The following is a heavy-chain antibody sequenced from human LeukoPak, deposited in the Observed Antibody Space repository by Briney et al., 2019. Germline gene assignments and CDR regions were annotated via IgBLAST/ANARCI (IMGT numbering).Heavy chain of an antibody. Sequence: PSETLSLTCAVYGGSFSGYYWSWIRQPPGKGLEWIGEINQSGSTNYNPSLKSRVTISVDTSKNQFSLKLSSVTAADTAVYYCARLGGSGYSSSWYRGPRQVFDYWGQGTLVTVSS. CDR2: INQSGST. CDR1: GGSFSGYY. J-gene: IGHJ4*02. CDR3: ARLGGSGYSSSWYRGPRQVFDY. D-gene: IGHD6-13*01. V-gene: IGHV4-34*01.